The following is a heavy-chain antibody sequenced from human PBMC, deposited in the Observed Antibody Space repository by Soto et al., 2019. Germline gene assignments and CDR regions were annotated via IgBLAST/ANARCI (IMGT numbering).Heavy chain of an antibody. J-gene: IGHJ3*02. CDR2: IKQDGSEK. V-gene: IGHV3-7*01. CDR3: ARVLRITGISHAFDI. D-gene: IGHD1-20*01. CDR1: GFTFSSYW. Sequence: GGSLRLSCAASGFTFSSYWMSWVRQAPGKGLEWVANIKQDGSEKYYVDSVKGRFTISRDNAKNSLYLQMNSLRAEDTAVYYCARVLRITGISHAFDIWGQGTMVTVSS.